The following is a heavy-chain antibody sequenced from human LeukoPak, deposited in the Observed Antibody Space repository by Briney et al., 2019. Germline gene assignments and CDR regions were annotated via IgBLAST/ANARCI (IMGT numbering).Heavy chain of an antibody. Sequence: GGSLRLSCAAPGFTFSSYSMNWVRQAPGKGLEWVSSISSSSSYIYYADSVKGRFTISRDNAKNSLYLQMNSLRAEDTAVYYCARSEIQLWSFDYWGQGTLVTVSS. V-gene: IGHV3-21*01. CDR1: GFTFSSYS. CDR3: ARSEIQLWSFDY. J-gene: IGHJ4*02. CDR2: ISSSSSYI. D-gene: IGHD5-18*01.